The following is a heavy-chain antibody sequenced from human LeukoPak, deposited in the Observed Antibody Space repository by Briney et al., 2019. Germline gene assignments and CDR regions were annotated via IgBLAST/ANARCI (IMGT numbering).Heavy chain of an antibody. Sequence: GSSVKVSFKASVYTFTGYYMHWVRQAPGQGLEGMGWINSNSGGTNYAQKFQGSVTMTRDTSISTAYMELSRRRSDDRAVYYCARPYGSGSYYNVDAFDIWGQGTMVTVSS. V-gene: IGHV1-2*02. CDR1: VYTFTGYY. CDR2: INSNSGGT. CDR3: ARPYGSGSYYNVDAFDI. D-gene: IGHD3-10*01. J-gene: IGHJ3*02.